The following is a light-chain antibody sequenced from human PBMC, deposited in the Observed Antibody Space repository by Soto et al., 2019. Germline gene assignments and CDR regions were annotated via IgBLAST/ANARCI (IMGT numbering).Light chain of an antibody. J-gene: IGKJ5*01. CDR3: QQYNNWPPIN. V-gene: IGKV3-15*01. CDR1: QSVYSS. Sequence: ETVMTQSPSTLAVSPVERATLSWRSSQSVYSSVAWYQQKPGQAPRLLIYGASTRATGIPPRFSGSGSGTEFTLTIRSLQSEDFAVYYCQQYNNWPPINCGKGPRLAIK. CDR2: GAS.